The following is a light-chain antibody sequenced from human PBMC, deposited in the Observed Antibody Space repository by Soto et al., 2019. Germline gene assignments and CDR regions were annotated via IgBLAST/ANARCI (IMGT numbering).Light chain of an antibody. V-gene: IGLV2-14*01. Sequence: SVLTQPASVSGSPGQSISISCTGTSSDVGGYDYVSWYQQHPGKAPKLIIYEVTNRPSGVSIRFSGSKSGNTASLTISGLQAEDEADYYCSSHTSSITVLFGGGTKLTVL. CDR3: SSHTSSITVL. CDR1: SSDVGGYDY. CDR2: EVT. J-gene: IGLJ2*01.